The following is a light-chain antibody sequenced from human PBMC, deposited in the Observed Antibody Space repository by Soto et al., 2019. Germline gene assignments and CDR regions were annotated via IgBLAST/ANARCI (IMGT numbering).Light chain of an antibody. Sequence: DIQMTQSPSTLSASVGDRVTITCRASQSISSWLAWYQQKPGKAPKLLIYKASSLESGVPSRFSGSGSGTQFTLTISSLQPDDFATYYCQPYNSYPWTFGPGTKVEIK. CDR1: QSISSW. V-gene: IGKV1-5*03. J-gene: IGKJ1*01. CDR3: QPYNSYPWT. CDR2: KAS.